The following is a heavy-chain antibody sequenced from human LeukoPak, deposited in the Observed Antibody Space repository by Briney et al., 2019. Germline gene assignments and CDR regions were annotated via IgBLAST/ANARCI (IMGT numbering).Heavy chain of an antibody. J-gene: IGHJ4*02. V-gene: IGHV3-11*01. D-gene: IGHD5-12*01. CDR3: ARRIVATKAYYFDY. Sequence: GGSLRLSCAASGFTFSDYYMSWIRQAPGKGLEWVSYISSSGCTIYYADSVKGRFTISRDNAKNSLYLQMNSLRAEDTAVYYCARRIVATKAYYFDYWGQGTLVTVSS. CDR2: ISSSGCTI. CDR1: GFTFSDYY.